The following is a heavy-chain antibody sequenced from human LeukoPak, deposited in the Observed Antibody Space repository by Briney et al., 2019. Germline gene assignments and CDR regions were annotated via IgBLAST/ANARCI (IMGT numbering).Heavy chain of an antibody. Sequence: PSETLSLTCTVSGVSISTYYWSWIRQPPGKGLEWIGYIYYSGNTNYNPSLRSRVTMSVDTSKNQFSLKLSSVTAADTAVYYCARGYCSGGSCYGPYYFDYWGQGTLVTVSS. V-gene: IGHV4-59*08. D-gene: IGHD2-15*01. CDR2: IYYSGNT. CDR3: ARGYCSGGSCYGPYYFDY. CDR1: GVSISTYY. J-gene: IGHJ4*02.